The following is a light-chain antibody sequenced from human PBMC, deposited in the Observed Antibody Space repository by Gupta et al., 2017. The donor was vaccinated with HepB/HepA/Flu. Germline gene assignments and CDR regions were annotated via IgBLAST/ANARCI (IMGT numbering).Light chain of an antibody. J-gene: IGLJ3*02. V-gene: IGLV3-1*01. Sequence: SYDLTQPPSVSVSPGQTANIACSGDKLGNKYVSWYQQKPGQSPVMVIYQDLKRPSGIPERFSGSNSGSTATLTIRGTQPMDEDDYYCQTWDSRAGVFGGGTKLTVL. CDR3: QTWDSRAGV. CDR1: KLGNKY. CDR2: QDL.